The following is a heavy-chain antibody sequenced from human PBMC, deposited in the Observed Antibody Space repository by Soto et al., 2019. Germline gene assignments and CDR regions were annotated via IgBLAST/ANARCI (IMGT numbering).Heavy chain of an antibody. V-gene: IGHV3-48*01. CDR1: GLTFCSYG. Sequence: GGSLKVSWAAFGLTFCSYGMAVVRQAIGKGLEWVSYISSSSSGIDYADSVKGRFTVSRDNARNSLYLQMNSLRAEDTAVYYCARDLSWGSNWYYYMDVWGKGTTVTVSS. D-gene: IGHD7-27*01. CDR2: ISSSSSGI. J-gene: IGHJ6*03. CDR3: ARDLSWGSNWYYYMDV.